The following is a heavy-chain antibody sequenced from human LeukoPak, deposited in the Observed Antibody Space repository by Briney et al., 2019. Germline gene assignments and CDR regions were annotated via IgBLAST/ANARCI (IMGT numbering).Heavy chain of an antibody. CDR1: GYSFTSYW. D-gene: IGHD2-2*01. CDR3: ARPYCSSTSCYSFPY. Sequence: GESLKLSCKGTGYSFTSYWIGWVRQMPGKGLEWMGIIYPGDSDTRYSPSFQGQVTISADKSISTAYLQWSSLKASDTAMYYCARPYCSSTSCYSFPYWGQGTLVTVSS. J-gene: IGHJ4*02. CDR2: IYPGDSDT. V-gene: IGHV5-51*01.